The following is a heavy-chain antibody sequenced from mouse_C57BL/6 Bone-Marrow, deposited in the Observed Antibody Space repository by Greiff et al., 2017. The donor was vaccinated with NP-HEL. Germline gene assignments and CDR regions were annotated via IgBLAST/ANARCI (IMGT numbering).Heavy chain of an antibody. J-gene: IGHJ4*01. CDR2: IYPRSGNT. CDR3: AREGLYYGSSYDAMDY. D-gene: IGHD1-1*01. CDR1: GYTFTSYG. Sequence: QVQLQQSGAELARPGASVKLSCKASGYTFTSYGISWVKQRTGQGPEWIGEIYPRSGNTYYNEKFKGKATLTADKSSSTAYMELRSLTSEDSAVYFCAREGLYYGSSYDAMDYWGQGTSVTVSS. V-gene: IGHV1-81*01.